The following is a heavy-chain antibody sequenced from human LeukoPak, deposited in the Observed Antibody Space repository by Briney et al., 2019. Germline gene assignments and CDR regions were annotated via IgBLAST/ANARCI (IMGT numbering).Heavy chain of an antibody. V-gene: IGHV5-51*01. J-gene: IGHJ4*02. D-gene: IGHD3-10*01. CDR1: GYSFTSYW. CDR3: ARPYYGSGSYAWYFDY. CDR2: IYPGDSDT. Sequence: HGESLNISCKGSGYSFTSYWIGWVRQMPGKGLEWMGIIYPGDSDTRYSPSFQGQVTISADKSISTAYLQWSSLKASDTAMYYCARPYYGSGSYAWYFDYWGQGTLVTVSS.